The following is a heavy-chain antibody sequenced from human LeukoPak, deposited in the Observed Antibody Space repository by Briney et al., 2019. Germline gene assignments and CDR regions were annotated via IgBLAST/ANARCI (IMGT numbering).Heavy chain of an antibody. CDR3: ARVAGRGGYCDILTGYYAHFDY. Sequence: ASVKVSCKASGYTFTSYAMHWVRQAPGQRLEWMGWINAGNGNTKYSQKFQGRVTITRDTSASTAYMELSSLRSEDTAVYYCARVAGRGGYCDILTGYYAHFDYWGQGTLVTVSS. J-gene: IGHJ4*02. V-gene: IGHV1-3*01. CDR1: GYTFTSYA. CDR2: INAGNGNT. D-gene: IGHD3-9*01.